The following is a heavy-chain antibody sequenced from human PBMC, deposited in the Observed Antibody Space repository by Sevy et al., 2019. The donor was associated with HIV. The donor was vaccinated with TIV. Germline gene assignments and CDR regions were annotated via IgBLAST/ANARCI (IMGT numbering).Heavy chain of an antibody. CDR2: ISSSGSTI. CDR3: ARGMILEGSWYGMDV. CDR1: GFTFSYYE. D-gene: IGHD3-3*01. V-gene: IGHV3-48*03. Sequence: GGSLRLSCAASGFTFSYYEMNWVRQAPGRGLEWVSYISSSGSTIYYADSVKGRFTISRDNSKNTLYLQMNSLRAEDTAVYYCARGMILEGSWYGMDVWGQGTTVTVSS. J-gene: IGHJ6*02.